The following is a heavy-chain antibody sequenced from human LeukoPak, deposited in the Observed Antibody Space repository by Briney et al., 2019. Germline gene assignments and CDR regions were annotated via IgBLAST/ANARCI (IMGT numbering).Heavy chain of an antibody. V-gene: IGHV4-39*01. D-gene: IGHD3-22*01. J-gene: IGHJ4*02. CDR1: GGSISSSSYY. CDR2: IYYSGST. CDR3: ASGARSGYSPFDY. Sequence: SETLSLTCTVSGGSISSSSYYWGWIRQPPGKGLEWIGSIYYSGSTYYNPSLKCRVTISVDTSKNQFSLKLSSVTAADTAVYYCASGARSGYSPFDYWGQGTLVTVSS.